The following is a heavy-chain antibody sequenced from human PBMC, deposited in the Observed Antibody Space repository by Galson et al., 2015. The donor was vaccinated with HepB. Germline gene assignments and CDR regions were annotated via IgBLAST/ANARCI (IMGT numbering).Heavy chain of an antibody. D-gene: IGHD3-3*01. CDR1: GYSFTSYW. Sequence: QSGAEVKKPGESLRISCKGSGYSFTSYWISWVRQMPGKGLEWMGRIDPSDSYTNYSPSFQGHVTISADKSISTAYLQWSSLKASDTAMYCCAQSFNPVGVLDYWGQGTLVTVSS. CDR3: AQSFNPVGVLDY. J-gene: IGHJ4*02. CDR2: IDPSDSYT. V-gene: IGHV5-10-1*01.